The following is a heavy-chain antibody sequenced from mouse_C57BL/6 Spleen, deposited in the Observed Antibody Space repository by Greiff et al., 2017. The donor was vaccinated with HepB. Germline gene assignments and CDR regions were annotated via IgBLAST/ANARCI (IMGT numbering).Heavy chain of an antibody. CDR3: ARQDGVYYGSSYSDY. D-gene: IGHD1-1*01. Sequence: EVKLMESGGGLVKPGGSLKLSCAASGFTFSSYTMSWVRQTPEKRLEWVATISGGGGNTYYPDSVKGRFTISRDNAKNTLYLQMSSLRSEDTALYYCARQDGVYYGSSYSDYWGQGTTLTVSS. V-gene: IGHV5-9*01. CDR1: GFTFSSYT. CDR2: ISGGGGNT. J-gene: IGHJ2*01.